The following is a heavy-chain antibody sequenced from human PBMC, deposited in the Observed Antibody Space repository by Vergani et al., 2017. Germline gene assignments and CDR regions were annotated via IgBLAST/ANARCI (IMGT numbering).Heavy chain of an antibody. V-gene: IGHV1-69*18. J-gene: IGHJ4*02. CDR3: ARDSNDYDILTGYYTADYFDY. CDR2: IIPIFGTA. CDR1: GGTFSSYA. D-gene: IGHD3-9*01. Sequence: QVQLVQSGAEVKKPGSSVKVSCKASGGTFSSYAISWVRQAPGQGLEWMGRIIPIFGTANYAQKFQGRVTLTADESTSTAYMELSSLRSEDTAVYYCARDSNDYDILTGYYTADYFDYWGQGTLVTVSS.